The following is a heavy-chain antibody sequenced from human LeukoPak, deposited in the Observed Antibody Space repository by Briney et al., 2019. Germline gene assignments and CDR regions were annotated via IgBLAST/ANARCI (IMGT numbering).Heavy chain of an antibody. D-gene: IGHD6-19*01. CDR2: INEGGGLT. CDR1: GFTFSASW. Sequence: GGSLRLSCAASGFTFSASWMTWVRQAPGKGLEWVTIINEGGGLTFYVDSVKGRFSISRDNSKNSLSLQMSTLRVEDTAMYYCARVGRNGWDFDHWGQGTLVTVSS. V-gene: IGHV3-7*01. CDR3: ARVGRNGWDFDH. J-gene: IGHJ4*02.